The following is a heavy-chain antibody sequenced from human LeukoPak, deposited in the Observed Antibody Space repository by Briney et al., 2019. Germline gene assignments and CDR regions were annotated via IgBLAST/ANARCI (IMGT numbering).Heavy chain of an antibody. J-gene: IGHJ4*02. CDR1: GFTFSSYG. Sequence: GGSLRLSCAASGFTFSSYGMHWVRQAPGKGLEWVEVIWHDGSNKYYADSVKGRFTISRDNSKNTLYLQMNSLRAEDTAVYYCAKDLESWGQGTLVTVSS. CDR2: IWHDGSNK. CDR3: AKDLES. V-gene: IGHV3-33*06.